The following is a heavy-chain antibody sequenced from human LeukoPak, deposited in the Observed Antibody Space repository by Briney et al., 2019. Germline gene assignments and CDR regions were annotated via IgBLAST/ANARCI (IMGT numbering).Heavy chain of an antibody. CDR1: GGTFSNYA. J-gene: IGHJ4*02. CDR3: ARALSGKAGHFDY. CDR2: IIPILGIA. Sequence: SVKVSCKASGGTFSNYAISWVRQAPGQGLEWMGRIIPILGIANYAQKFQGRVTITADKSTSTAYMELSSLRSEDTAVYYCARALSGKAGHFDYWGQGTLVTVSS. D-gene: IGHD6-19*01. V-gene: IGHV1-69*04.